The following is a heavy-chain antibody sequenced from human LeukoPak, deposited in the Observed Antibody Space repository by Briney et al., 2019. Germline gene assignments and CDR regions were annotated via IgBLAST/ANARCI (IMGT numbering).Heavy chain of an antibody. CDR2: IYYSGST. V-gene: IGHV4-61*05. Sequence: SETLSLTCTVSGGSISSSSYYWGWIRQPPGKGLEWIGYIYYSGSTNYNPSLKSRVTISVDTSKNQFSLKLSSVTAADTAVYYCARVTVVVTARFPASEYYYYYMDVWGKGTTVTVSS. J-gene: IGHJ6*03. CDR1: GGSISSSSYY. CDR3: ARVTVVVTARFPASEYYYYYMDV. D-gene: IGHD2-21*02.